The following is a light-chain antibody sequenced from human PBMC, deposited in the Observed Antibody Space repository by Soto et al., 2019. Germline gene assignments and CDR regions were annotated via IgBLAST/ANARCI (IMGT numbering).Light chain of an antibody. CDR2: END. Sequence: QSVLTQPPSVSAAPGQRVTISCSGSTSNIRNNYVSWFQQLPGTAPKLLIYENDKRPSGIPDRFSGSTSGTSATLGITGLQTGDEADYYCGTWDSSLSGYGFATGTKVTVL. J-gene: IGLJ1*01. CDR3: GTWDSSLSGYG. V-gene: IGLV1-51*02. CDR1: TSNIRNNY.